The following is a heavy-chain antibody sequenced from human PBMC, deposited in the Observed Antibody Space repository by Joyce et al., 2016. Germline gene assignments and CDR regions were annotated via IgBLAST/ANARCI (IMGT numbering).Heavy chain of an antibody. CDR3: ATGTDIHDPLDY. CDR2: SAPEDGEI. D-gene: IGHD3-16*01. CDR1: AYRLTELS. J-gene: IGHJ4*02. V-gene: IGHV1-24*01. Sequence: QVQLVQSGAEVKRPGASVKVSCKVSAYRLTELSMHWVRQAPGKGLEWMVCSAPEDGEILYAQRFQGRLNMTEDTSTDTAYMELSSLRSEDTAVYYCATGTDIHDPLDYWGQGTLVTVSS.